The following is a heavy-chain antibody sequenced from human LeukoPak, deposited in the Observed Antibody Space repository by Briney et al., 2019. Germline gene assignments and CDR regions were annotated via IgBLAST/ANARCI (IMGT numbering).Heavy chain of an antibody. CDR3: ARPKTTVTTPDY. Sequence: SETLSLTCTVSGYSISNGYYWDWIRQPPGRGLEWIGNIYRSGSTSYNPSLKSRVTISVDTSKNQFSLKVNSVTAADTAVYYCARPKTTVTTPDYWGQGTLVTVSS. D-gene: IGHD4-17*01. CDR2: IYRSGST. CDR1: GYSISNGYY. J-gene: IGHJ4*02. V-gene: IGHV4-38-2*02.